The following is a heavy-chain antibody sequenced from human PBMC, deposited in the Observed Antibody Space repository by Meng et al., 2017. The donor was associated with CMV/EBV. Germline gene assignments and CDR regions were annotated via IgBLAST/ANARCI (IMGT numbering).Heavy chain of an antibody. CDR2: IYSGGSRT. CDR3: ARVKRTLLLGPIIGPYDMDV. D-gene: IGHD3-10*01. CDR1: GFTFSSYA. J-gene: IGHJ6*02. V-gene: IGHV3-23*03. Sequence: GDSLKISCAASGFTFSSYAMSWVRQAPGKVLEWLSVIYSGGSRTYYADSVKGRFTISRDNSKNTLDLQMSSLRPEDSAIYYCARVKRTLLLGPIIGPYDMDVWGQGTTVTVSS.